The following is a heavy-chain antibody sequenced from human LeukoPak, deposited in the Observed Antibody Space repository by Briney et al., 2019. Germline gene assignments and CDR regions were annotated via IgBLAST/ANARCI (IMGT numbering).Heavy chain of an antibody. V-gene: IGHV3-23*01. J-gene: IGHJ4*02. CDR3: AKLDQWLVRH. Sequence: PGGSLRLSCAASGFTFSSYAMSWVRQAPGKGLEWVSAISGSGGGTYYADSVKGRFTVSRDNSKNTLYLQMNSLRAEDTAVYYCAKLDQWLVRHWGQGTLVTVSS. D-gene: IGHD6-19*01. CDR1: GFTFSSYA. CDR2: ISGSGGGT.